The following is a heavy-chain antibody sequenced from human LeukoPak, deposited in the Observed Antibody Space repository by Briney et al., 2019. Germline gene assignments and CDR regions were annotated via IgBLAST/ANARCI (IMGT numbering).Heavy chain of an antibody. J-gene: IGHJ4*02. D-gene: IGHD1-1*01. V-gene: IGHV1-8*02. CDR2: MNPNSGNT. CDR3: ARKGDYWNDGAY. CDR1: GGTFSSYA. Sequence: ASVKVSCKASGGTFSSYAINWVRQATGQGLEWMGWMNPNSGNTGYAQKFQDRVTMTTETSTSTAYMELRSLRSDDTAVYYCARKGDYWNDGAYWGQGTLVTVSS.